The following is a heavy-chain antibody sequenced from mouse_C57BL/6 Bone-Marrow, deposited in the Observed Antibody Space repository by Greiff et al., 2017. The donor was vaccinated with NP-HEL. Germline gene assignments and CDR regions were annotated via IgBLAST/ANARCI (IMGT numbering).Heavy chain of an antibody. Sequence: QVQLKQPGAELVKPGASVKMSCKASGYTFTSYWITWVKQRPGQGLEWIGDIYPGSGSTNYNEKFKSKATLTVDTSSSTAYMQLSSLTSEDSAVYYCARSDTTVVAPYYFDYWGQGTTLTVSS. CDR1: GYTFTSYW. CDR3: ARSDTTVVAPYYFDY. J-gene: IGHJ2*01. V-gene: IGHV1-55*01. CDR2: IYPGSGST. D-gene: IGHD1-1*01.